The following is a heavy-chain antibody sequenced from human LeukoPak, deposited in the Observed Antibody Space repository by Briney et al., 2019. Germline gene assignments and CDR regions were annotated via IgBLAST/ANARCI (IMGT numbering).Heavy chain of an antibody. D-gene: IGHD6-13*01. V-gene: IGHV3-74*01. J-gene: IGHJ4*02. Sequence: GGSLRLSCAASGFTFSSYCMHWVRQAPGKGLVWVSRINTDGSSTSYADSVKGRFTISRDNAKNTLYLQMNSLRAEDTAVYYYARDNGVAAASVWGQGTLVTVSS. CDR3: ARDNGVAAASV. CDR1: GFTFSSYC. CDR2: INTDGSST.